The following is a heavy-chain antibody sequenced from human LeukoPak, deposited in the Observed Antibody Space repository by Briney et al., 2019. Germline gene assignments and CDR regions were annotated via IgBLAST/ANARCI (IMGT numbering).Heavy chain of an antibody. V-gene: IGHV4-34*01. J-gene: IGHJ1*01. Sequence: SETLSLTCAVYGGSFCGYYWSWIRQPPGKGLEWIGEINHSGSTNYNPSLKSRVTISVDTSKNQFSLKLSSVTAADTAVYYCARGLRYCSGGSCYPQYFQHWGQGTLVTVSS. CDR3: ARGLRYCSGGSCYPQYFQH. CDR2: INHSGST. CDR1: GGSFCGYY. D-gene: IGHD2-15*01.